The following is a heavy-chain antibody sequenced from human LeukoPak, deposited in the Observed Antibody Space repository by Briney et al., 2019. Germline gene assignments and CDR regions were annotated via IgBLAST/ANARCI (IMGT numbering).Heavy chain of an antibody. CDR2: INWNGGST. CDR1: GFTFDDYG. J-gene: IGHJ2*01. Sequence: GGSLRLSCAASGFTFDDYGMSWVRQAPGKGLEWVSGINWNGGSTGYADSVKGRFTISRDNAKNSLYLQMNSLRAEDTALYHRARDVVHDSHWYFDLWGRGTLVTVSS. V-gene: IGHV3-20*01. D-gene: IGHD3-22*01. CDR3: ARDVVHDSHWYFDL.